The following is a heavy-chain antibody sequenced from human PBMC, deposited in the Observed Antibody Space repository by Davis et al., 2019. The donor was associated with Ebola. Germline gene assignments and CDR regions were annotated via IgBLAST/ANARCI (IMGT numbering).Heavy chain of an antibody. CDR3: AKQRGVGAIDYDY. CDR1: GYAFTSYG. D-gene: IGHD1-26*01. J-gene: IGHJ4*02. V-gene: IGHV1-18*01. Sequence: ASVKVSCKTSGYAFTSYGISWVRQAPGQGLEWMGWISTYNANTNYAQNVQDRVTMTIDTSTTTAYMELRSLRADDTAVYYCAKQRGVGAIDYDYWGRGTVVTVSS. CDR2: ISTYNANT.